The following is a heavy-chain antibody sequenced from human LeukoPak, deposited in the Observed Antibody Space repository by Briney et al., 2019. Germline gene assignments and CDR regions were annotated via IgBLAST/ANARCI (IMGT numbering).Heavy chain of an antibody. D-gene: IGHD1-26*01. CDR2: IMPLFGTA. V-gene: IGHV1-69*05. CDR1: GGTFNNSA. CDR3: ARGWAGKHI. Sequence: GASVKVSCKTSGGTFNNSAISWVRQAPGQGLEWLGGIMPLFGTAGYAQKFQGRVTITRNTSIGTAYMELSSLRSEDTAVYYCARGWAGKHIWGQGTMVTVSS. J-gene: IGHJ3*02.